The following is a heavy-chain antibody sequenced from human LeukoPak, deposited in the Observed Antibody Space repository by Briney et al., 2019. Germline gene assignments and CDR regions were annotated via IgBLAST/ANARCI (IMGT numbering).Heavy chain of an antibody. CDR2: IDPSDSCT. CDR1: GYSFTSYW. J-gene: IGHJ4*02. D-gene: IGHD2-15*01. V-gene: IGHV5-10-1*01. CDR3: ASSRYCSGGSCYLYYFDY. Sequence: GESLRISCKGSGYSFTSYWISWVRQMPGKGLEWMGRIDPSDSCTNYRQSFQGHVTISADKSISTPFLQWSSLKASDAAMHSYASSRYCSGGSCYLYYFDYWGQGTLVTVSS.